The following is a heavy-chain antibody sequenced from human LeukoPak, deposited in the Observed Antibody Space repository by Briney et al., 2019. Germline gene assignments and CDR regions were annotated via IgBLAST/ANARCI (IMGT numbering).Heavy chain of an antibody. Sequence: GGSLRLSCEASGFTFSSYWMSWVRQAPGKGLEWVSYISSSSSPIYYADSVKGRFTISRDNAKTSLYLQMNSLRAEDTAVYYCARDTGWAFDIWGQGTMVTVSS. CDR3: ARDTGWAFDI. J-gene: IGHJ3*02. D-gene: IGHD4-11*01. CDR2: ISSSSSPI. V-gene: IGHV3-48*01. CDR1: GFTFSSYW.